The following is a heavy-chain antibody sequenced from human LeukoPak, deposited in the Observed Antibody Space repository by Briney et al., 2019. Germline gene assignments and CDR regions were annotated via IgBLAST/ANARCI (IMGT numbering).Heavy chain of an antibody. V-gene: IGHV3-23*01. D-gene: IGHD6-13*01. J-gene: IGHJ4*02. Sequence: GGSLRLSCAASGFTFSSYAMSWVRQAPGKGLEWVSAISGSGGSTYYADSVKGRFTISRDNSKNTLYLQMNSLRAEDTAVYYCARDHSFSSSWYMLDYWGQGTLVTVSS. CDR2: ISGSGGST. CDR1: GFTFSSYA. CDR3: ARDHSFSSSWYMLDY.